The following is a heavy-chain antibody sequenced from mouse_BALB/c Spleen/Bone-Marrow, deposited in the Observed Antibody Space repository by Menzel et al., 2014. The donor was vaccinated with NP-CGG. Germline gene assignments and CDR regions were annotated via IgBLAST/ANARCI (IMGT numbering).Heavy chain of an antibody. D-gene: IGHD1-1*01. Sequence: QVQLKQSGAELVGPGASVKLSCKASGYTFTSYWINWVKQRPGQGLEWIGNIYPSDSYTNYNQKFKDKATLTVDKSSSTAYMQLSSPTSEDSAVYYCTRPGYFYGSGPYAMDYWGQGTSVTVSS. CDR1: GYTFTSYW. V-gene: IGHV1-69*02. J-gene: IGHJ4*01. CDR2: IYPSDSYT. CDR3: TRPGYFYGSGPYAMDY.